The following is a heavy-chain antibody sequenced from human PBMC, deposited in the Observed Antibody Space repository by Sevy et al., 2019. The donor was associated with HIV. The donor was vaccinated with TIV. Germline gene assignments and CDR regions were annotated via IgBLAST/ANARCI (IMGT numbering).Heavy chain of an antibody. CDR3: VSLFLSYRSGWSYFDY. CDR1: GFTVNDKY. V-gene: IGHV3-66*02. Sequence: GGSLRLSCAISGFTVNDKYIIWVRQAPGKGLEWVSVIFSSGSTYYADSAKGRFTISRDNSKHTVDLQMNSVRAVVTAVYYCVSLFLSYRSGWSYFDYWGQGTLVTVSS. D-gene: IGHD6-19*01. CDR2: IFSSGST. J-gene: IGHJ4*02.